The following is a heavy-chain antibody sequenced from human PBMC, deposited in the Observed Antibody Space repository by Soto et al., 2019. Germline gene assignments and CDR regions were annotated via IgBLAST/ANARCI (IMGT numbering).Heavy chain of an antibody. CDR2: IKSKTDGGTT. D-gene: IGHD6-13*01. CDR1: GFTFSNAW. J-gene: IGHJ1*01. CDR3: TTGDRGAAAVGARYFQH. Sequence: GGSLRLSCAASGFTFSNAWMNWVRQAPGKGLEWVGRIKSKTDGGTTDYAAPVKGRFTISRDDSKNTRYLQMNSLKTEDTAVYYCTTGDRGAAAVGARYFQHWGQGTLVTVSS. V-gene: IGHV3-15*07.